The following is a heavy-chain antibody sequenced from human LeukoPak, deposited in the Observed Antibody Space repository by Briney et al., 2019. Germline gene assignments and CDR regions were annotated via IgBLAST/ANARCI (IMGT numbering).Heavy chain of an antibody. CDR3: ASLGIWFGELTNYYFDY. Sequence: SVKVSCKASGYTFTGYYMHWVRQAPGQGLEWMGRIIPILGIANYAQKFQGRVTITADKSTSTAYMELSSLRSEDTAVYYCASLGIWFGELTNYYFDYWGQGTLVTVSS. J-gene: IGHJ4*02. CDR2: IIPILGIA. D-gene: IGHD3-10*01. V-gene: IGHV1-69*02. CDR1: GYTFTGYY.